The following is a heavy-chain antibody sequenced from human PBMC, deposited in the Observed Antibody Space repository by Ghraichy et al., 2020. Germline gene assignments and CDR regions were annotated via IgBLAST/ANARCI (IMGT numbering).Heavy chain of an antibody. Sequence: SETLSLTCTVSGVSITTYYWSWIRQPPGKGLEWIGYMHSSGRTKNNPSLKSRVTISLDTSNNQLSLNLSSVTTAETAMYYCARAYYSSGSYRFDPWGQGTLVTVSS. V-gene: IGHV4-59*01. CDR3: ARAYYSSGSYRFDP. CDR1: GVSITTYY. J-gene: IGHJ5*02. CDR2: MHSSGRT. D-gene: IGHD3-10*01.